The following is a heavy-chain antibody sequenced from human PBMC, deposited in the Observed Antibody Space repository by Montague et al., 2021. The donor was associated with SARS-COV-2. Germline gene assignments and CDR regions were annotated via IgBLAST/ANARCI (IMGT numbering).Heavy chain of an antibody. J-gene: IGHJ4*02. CDR2: IFYTGSK. CDR1: GGSTSNYY. Sequence: SETLSLTYSVSGGSTSNYYWTWIRQSPGKGLQWIGYIFYTGSKKFNPSLKTRVSMSLDASKNHFSLRLSAVTAADTARYYCARAQNICFIANCVNYFDLWGLGALVTVSS. V-gene: IGHV4-59*01. D-gene: IGHD2-15*01. CDR3: ARAQNICFIANCVNYFDL.